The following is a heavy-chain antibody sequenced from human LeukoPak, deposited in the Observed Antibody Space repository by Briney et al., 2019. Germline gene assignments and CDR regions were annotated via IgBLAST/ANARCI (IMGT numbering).Heavy chain of an antibody. J-gene: IGHJ4*02. CDR1: GGSISSNNYY. Sequence: SETLSLTCTVSGGSISSNNYYWSWIRQPPGKGLEWIGEINHSGSTNYNPSLKSRVTISVDTSKNQFSLKLSSVTAADTAVYYCARGSVTIDYWGQGTLVTVSS. CDR2: INHSGST. CDR3: ARGSVTIDY. V-gene: IGHV4-39*07. D-gene: IGHD4-17*01.